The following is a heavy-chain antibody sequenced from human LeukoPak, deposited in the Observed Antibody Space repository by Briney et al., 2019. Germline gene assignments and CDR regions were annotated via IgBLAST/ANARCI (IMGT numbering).Heavy chain of an antibody. D-gene: IGHD6-13*01. CDR1: GFTFSSYG. CDR3: AKSGIAAADDFNFDY. Sequence: GGSLRLSCAASGFTFSSYGMHWVRQAPGKGLEWVAVISYDGSNKYYADSVKGRFTISRDNSKNTLYLQMNSLRAEDTAVYYCAKSGIAAADDFNFDYWGQGTLVTVSS. V-gene: IGHV3-30*18. CDR2: ISYDGSNK. J-gene: IGHJ4*02.